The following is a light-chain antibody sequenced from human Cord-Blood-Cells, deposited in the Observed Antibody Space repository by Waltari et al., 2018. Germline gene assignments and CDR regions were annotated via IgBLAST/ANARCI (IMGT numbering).Light chain of an antibody. J-gene: IGKJ2*01. V-gene: IGKV3-20*01. CDR1: QSVSSSY. CDR3: QQYGSSPGT. Sequence: EIVLTQSPGTLSLSPGERANLSCRASQSVSSSYLAWYQQKPGQAPRLLIYGASSRATGIPDRFSGSGSRTDFTLTISRLEPEDFAVYYCQQYGSSPGTFGQGTKLEIK. CDR2: GAS.